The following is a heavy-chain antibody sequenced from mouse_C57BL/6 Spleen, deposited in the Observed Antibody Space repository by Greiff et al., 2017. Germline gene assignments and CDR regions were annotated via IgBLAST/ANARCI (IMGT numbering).Heavy chain of an antibody. CDR3: ARMDYDYYYYAMDY. CDR2: ISSGGSHT. J-gene: IGHJ4*01. Sequence: EVNLVESGGDLVKPGGSLKLSCAASGFTFSSYGMSWVRQTPDKRLEWVATISSGGSHTYYPDSVKGRFTISRDNAKNTLYLQMSSLKSEDTAMYYCARMDYDYYYYAMDYWGQGTSVTVSS. D-gene: IGHD2-4*01. V-gene: IGHV5-6*01. CDR1: GFTFSSYG.